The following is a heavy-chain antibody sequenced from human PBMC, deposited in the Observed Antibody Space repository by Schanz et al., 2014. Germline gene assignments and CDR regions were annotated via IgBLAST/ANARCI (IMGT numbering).Heavy chain of an antibody. J-gene: IGHJ4*02. Sequence: EVQVVESGGDLVQPGGSLRLSCAASGFTFSNYGMSWVRQAPGKGLEWVSTISASGSATYYADSVKGRLTISRDNSKTTVYPPMTSLSVEATAVYYCARRPHLQCFDYWGQGTLVTVSS. CDR1: GFTFSNYG. CDR2: ISASGSAT. CDR3: ARRPHLQCFDY. V-gene: IGHV3-23*04. D-gene: IGHD4-4*01.